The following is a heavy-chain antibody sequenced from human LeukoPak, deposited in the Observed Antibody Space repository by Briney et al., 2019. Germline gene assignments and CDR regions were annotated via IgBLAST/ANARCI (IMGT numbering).Heavy chain of an antibody. Sequence: ASVKVSCKASGYTFTTYFLHWVRQAPGQGLEWMGMISPSEGNTNYAQNFQGRVTVTRDTSTRTIYMELASLKSEDTALYYCAREAPGGYFDYWAQGTLVTVSS. V-gene: IGHV1-46*01. J-gene: IGHJ4*02. CDR3: AREAPGGYFDY. CDR2: ISPSEGNT. CDR1: GYTFTTYF. D-gene: IGHD3-16*01.